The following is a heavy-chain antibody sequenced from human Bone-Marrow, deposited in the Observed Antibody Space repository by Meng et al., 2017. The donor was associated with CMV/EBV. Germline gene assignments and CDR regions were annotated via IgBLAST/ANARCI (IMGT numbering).Heavy chain of an antibody. V-gene: IGHV3-30*02. CDR2: IKYDGSNK. CDR3: AKDAWGLDYFDY. J-gene: IGHJ4*02. CDR1: GFTFSSYG. D-gene: IGHD1-26*01. Sequence: GGSLRLSCAASGFTFSSYGMHWVRQAPGKGLEWVAFIKYDGSNKYYADSVKGRFTISRDNSKNTLYLQMNSLRAEDTAVYYCAKDAWGLDYFDYWGQGKLVTVSS.